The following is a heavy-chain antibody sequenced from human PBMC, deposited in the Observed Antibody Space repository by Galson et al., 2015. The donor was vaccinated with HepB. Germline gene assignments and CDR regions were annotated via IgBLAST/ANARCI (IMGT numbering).Heavy chain of an antibody. CDR1: GYTLINHY. CDR3: ARGARCSSASCRPYHYYYMDV. J-gene: IGHJ6*03. V-gene: IGHV1-46*01. D-gene: IGHD2-2*01. Sequence: SVKVSCKASGYTLINHYIHWVRQAPGQGLEWMGIINPSGGSTSYAQKFQGRVTMTRDTSTSTVYMELSSLRSEDTAVYYCARGARCSSASCRPYHYYYMDVWGKGTTVTVSS. CDR2: INPSGGST.